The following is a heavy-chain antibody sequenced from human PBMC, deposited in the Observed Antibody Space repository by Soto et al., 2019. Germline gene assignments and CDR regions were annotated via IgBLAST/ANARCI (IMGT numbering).Heavy chain of an antibody. V-gene: IGHV3-23*01. J-gene: IGHJ4*02. CDR3: AKVPIVGATTFFYFDY. CDR1: GFTFSSYA. D-gene: IGHD1-26*01. Sequence: GGSLRLSCAASGFTFSSYAMSWVRQAPGKGLEWVSAISGSGGSTYYADSVKGRFTISRDNPKNTLYLQMNSLRAEDTAVYYCAKVPIVGATTFFYFDYWGQGTLVTVSS. CDR2: ISGSGGST.